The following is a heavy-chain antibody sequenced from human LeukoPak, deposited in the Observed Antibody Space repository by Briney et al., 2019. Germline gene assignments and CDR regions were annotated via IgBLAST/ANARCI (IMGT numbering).Heavy chain of an antibody. V-gene: IGHV3-23*01. J-gene: IGHJ4*02. D-gene: IGHD6-19*01. Sequence: PGGSLRLSCAASGFTFNNYGMSWVRQAPGKGLEWVSTINGGGYNTYYADSVKGRFTISRDNSKNTLSLQVNTLRAEDTAVYYCARASGIYGSGWYFDYWGQGTLVTVSS. CDR1: GFTFNNYG. CDR2: INGGGYNT. CDR3: ARASGIYGSGWYFDY.